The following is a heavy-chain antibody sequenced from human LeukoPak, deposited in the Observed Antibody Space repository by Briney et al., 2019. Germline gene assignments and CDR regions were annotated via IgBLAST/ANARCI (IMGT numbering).Heavy chain of an antibody. CDR2: IYYSGST. J-gene: IGHJ4*02. D-gene: IGHD1-1*01. Sequence: PPETLSLTCTVSGGSISSSSYYWGWIRQPPGKGLEWIGSIYYSGSTYYNPSLKSRVTISVDTSKNQFSLKLSSVTAADTAVYYCARELSFPGTFDYWGQGTLVTVSS. CDR3: ARELSFPGTFDY. V-gene: IGHV4-39*01. CDR1: GGSISSSSYY.